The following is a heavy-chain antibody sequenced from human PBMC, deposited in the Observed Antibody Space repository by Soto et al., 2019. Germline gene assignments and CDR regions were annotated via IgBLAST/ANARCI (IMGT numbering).Heavy chain of an antibody. CDR1: GDTFSSYI. V-gene: IGHV1-69*08. CDR3: ARRRYCGYDCYHKHYDDMDV. CDR2: VIPVLTTT. Sequence: QVQLVQSGAEVKKPGSSVRVSYRSSGDTFSSYIVNWLRLAPGRGLEWMGRVIPVLTTTDYAQNFRGRVTISADRATNTVYTHLSSLRSDDTAVYYCARRRYCGYDCYHKHYDDMDVWGQGSLVTVAS. J-gene: IGHJ6*02. D-gene: IGHD2-21*02.